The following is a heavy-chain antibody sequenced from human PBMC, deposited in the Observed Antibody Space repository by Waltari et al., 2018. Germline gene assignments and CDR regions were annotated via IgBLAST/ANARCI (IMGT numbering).Heavy chain of an antibody. CDR1: GDSVSSNSAT. CDR3: ASGGGGSFDY. J-gene: IGHJ4*02. Sequence: QVQLQQSGPGLVKPSQTLSLTCAISGDSVSSNSATWNWIRQSTSRGLEWLGRTYYRSKWYNDFAVSVKGRMLINPDTSKNQFSLQLNSVTPEDTAVYYCASGGGGSFDYWGQGTLVTVSS. CDR2: TYYRSKWYN. V-gene: IGHV6-1*01. D-gene: IGHD1-26*01.